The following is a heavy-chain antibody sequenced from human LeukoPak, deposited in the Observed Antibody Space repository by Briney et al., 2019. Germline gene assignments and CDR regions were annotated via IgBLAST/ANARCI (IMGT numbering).Heavy chain of an antibody. CDR2: IRHSGTT. V-gene: IGHV4-34*01. J-gene: IGHJ4*02. CDR3: ASGEHYSHYFDS. D-gene: IGHD4-11*01. CDR1: GGSFSGYY. Sequence: SETLSLTCAVYGGSFSGYYCTWIRQPPGKWRGGVGEIRHSGTTNYNASLKGRVTRSLDTAKNQFSLKLTSLTAADTAVYYCASGEHYSHYFDSWGPGTLVTVSS.